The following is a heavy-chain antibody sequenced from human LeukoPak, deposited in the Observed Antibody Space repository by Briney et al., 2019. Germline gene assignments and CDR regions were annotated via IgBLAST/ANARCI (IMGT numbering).Heavy chain of an antibody. CDR2: IDIVGST. CDR3: AKDTRPGSGSLHYYYMDI. V-gene: IGHV3-53*01. J-gene: IGHJ6*03. Sequence: QPGGSLRLSCAASGFSVSFNYMTWVRQAPGKGLEWVSVIDIVGSTYYADSVKGRFTISRDNSKNTLYLQMNSLRAEDTAGYYCAKDTRPGSGSLHYYYMDIWGTGATVTVSS. D-gene: IGHD6-19*01. CDR1: GFSVSFNY.